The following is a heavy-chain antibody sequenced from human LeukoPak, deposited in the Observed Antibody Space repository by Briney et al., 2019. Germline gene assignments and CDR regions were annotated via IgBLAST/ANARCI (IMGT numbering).Heavy chain of an antibody. D-gene: IGHD1-26*01. CDR3: AREGSGSSLRAFDI. CDR2: INTNTGNP. Sequence: ASVKVSCKASGYTFTSYAMNWVRQAPGQGLEWMGWINTNTGNPTYAQGFTGRFVFSLDTSVSTAYLQVSSLKAEDTAVYYCAREGSGSSLRAFDIWGQGTMVTVSS. CDR1: GYTFTSYA. J-gene: IGHJ3*02. V-gene: IGHV7-4-1*02.